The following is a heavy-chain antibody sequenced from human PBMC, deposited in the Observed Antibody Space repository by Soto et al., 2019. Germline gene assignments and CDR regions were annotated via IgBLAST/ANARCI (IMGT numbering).Heavy chain of an antibody. D-gene: IGHD2-21*01. V-gene: IGHV1-69*02. CDR3: ARGATAGDRAVHY. CDR2: IIPVLDKA. Sequence: QVQLVQSGAEVKKPGSSVKVSCKTSGGTFSTYTLSWVRQAPGQGLEWMGRIIPVLDKADYAQRFQGRLTMTADRSTSTANMELSSLSSEDTAIYYCARGATAGDRAVHYWGQGTLVSVSS. CDR1: GGTFSTYT. J-gene: IGHJ4*02.